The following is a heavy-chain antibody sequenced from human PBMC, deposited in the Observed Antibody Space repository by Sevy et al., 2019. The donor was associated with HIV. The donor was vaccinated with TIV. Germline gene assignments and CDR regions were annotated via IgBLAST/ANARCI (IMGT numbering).Heavy chain of an antibody. J-gene: IGHJ3*02. CDR2: ISGPGYST. CDR1: GFTFNTHA. D-gene: IGHD3-22*01. CDR3: AGGRYDSSGSFDAFDI. V-gene: IGHV3-23*01. Sequence: GGSLRLSCAASGFTFNTHAMNWVRQAPGKGLEWVSTISGPGYSTYYAESVKGRFTISRDNSKNTLYLQMNSLRAEDTAVYYCAGGRYDSSGSFDAFDIWGQGTMVTVSS.